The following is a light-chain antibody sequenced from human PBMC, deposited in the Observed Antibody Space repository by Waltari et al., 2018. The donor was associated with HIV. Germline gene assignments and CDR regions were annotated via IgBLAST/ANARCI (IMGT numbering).Light chain of an antibody. Sequence: SYVLTQPPSVSVAPGETARTTCGGSAVGSKSVHWYQQKPGQAPMLVIFYDSDRSSEIPDRFSGFVSGNTATLTISGVEAGDEADYYCQVWDRNSNHYVFGSGTKVTVL. CDR2: YDS. V-gene: IGLV3-21*04. CDR1: AVGSKS. CDR3: QVWDRNSNHYV. J-gene: IGLJ1*01.